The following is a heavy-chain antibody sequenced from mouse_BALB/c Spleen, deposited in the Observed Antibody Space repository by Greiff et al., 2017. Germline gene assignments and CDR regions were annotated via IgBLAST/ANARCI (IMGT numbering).Heavy chain of an antibody. CDR2: IWAGGST. V-gene: IGHV2-9*02. CDR3: ARADYDAMDY. Sequence: VKLMESGPGLVAPSQSLSITCTVSGFSLTSYGVHWVRQPPGKGLEWLGVIWAGGSTNYNSALMSRLSISKDNSKSQVFLKMNSLQTDDTAMYYCARADYDAMDYWGQGTSVTVSS. CDR1: GFSLTSYG. J-gene: IGHJ4*01.